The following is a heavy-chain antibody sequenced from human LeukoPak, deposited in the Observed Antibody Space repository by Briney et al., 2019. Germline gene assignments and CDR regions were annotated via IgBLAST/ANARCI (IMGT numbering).Heavy chain of an antibody. CDR1: GGSISSYY. CDR2: IYYSGST. CDR3: ARDKKGTSCYDY. Sequence: PSETLSLTCTVSGGSISSYYWSWIRQSPGKGLEWIGFIYYSGSTTYNPSPKSRVTISVDTSKNQFSLKLSSVTAADTAVYYCARDKKGTSCYDYWGQGTLVTVSS. J-gene: IGHJ4*02. V-gene: IGHV4-59*01. D-gene: IGHD2-2*01.